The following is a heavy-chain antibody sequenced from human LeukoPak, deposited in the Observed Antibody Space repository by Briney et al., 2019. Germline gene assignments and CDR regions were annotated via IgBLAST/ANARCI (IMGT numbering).Heavy chain of an antibody. CDR3: AGVHSVLRFLSASTFDP. CDR2: IYYSGST. D-gene: IGHD3-3*01. J-gene: IGHJ5*02. CDR1: GGSISSYY. V-gene: IGHV4-59*01. Sequence: SETLSLTCTVSGGSISSYYWSWIRQPPGKGLEWIGYIYYSGSTNYNPSLKSRVTISVDTSKNQFSLKLSSVTAADTAVYYCAGVHSVLRFLSASTFDPWGQGTLVTVSS.